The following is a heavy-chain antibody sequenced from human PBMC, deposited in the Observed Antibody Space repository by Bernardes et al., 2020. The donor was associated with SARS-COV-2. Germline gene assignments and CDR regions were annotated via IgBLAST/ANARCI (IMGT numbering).Heavy chain of an antibody. CDR1: GFIFSSDY. Sequence: GGSLRLSCAASGFIFSSDYMTWVRQAPGKGLEWVSIMYSGGYTNYAASVKGRFTISRDNSTNTLYLQMDNLRTEDTAVYYCAGEYSSWQGYYKYGMDFWGQGTPVTVSS. D-gene: IGHD6-6*01. V-gene: IGHV3-53*05. CDR2: MYSGGYT. J-gene: IGHJ6*02. CDR3: AGEYSSWQGYYKYGMDF.